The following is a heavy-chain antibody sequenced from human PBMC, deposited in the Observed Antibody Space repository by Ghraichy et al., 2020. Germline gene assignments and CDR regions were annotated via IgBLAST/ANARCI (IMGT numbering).Heavy chain of an antibody. CDR1: GYSFTSYA. J-gene: IGHJ4*02. CDR3: ARSSIVMLPPVDY. Sequence: ASVKVSCKASGYSFTSYAMNWVRQAPGQGLEWMGYINTNTGNPTYARDFTGRFVFSLDTSVRTTYLQISSLKAEDTAVYYCARSSIVMLPPVDYWGQGTLVTVSS. D-gene: IGHD3-16*01. V-gene: IGHV7-4-1*02. CDR2: INTNTGNP.